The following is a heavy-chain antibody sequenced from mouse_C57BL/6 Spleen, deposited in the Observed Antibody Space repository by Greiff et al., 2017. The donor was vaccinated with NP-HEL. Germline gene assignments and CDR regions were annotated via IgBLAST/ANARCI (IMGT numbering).Heavy chain of an antibody. CDR3: TRSIYYDPSRGDWYFDV. CDR2: IDPETGGT. D-gene: IGHD2-4*01. CDR1: GYTFTDYE. V-gene: IGHV1-15*01. Sequence: QVQLKQSGAELVRPGASVTLSCKASGYTFTDYEMHWVKQTPVHGLEWIGAIDPETGGTAYNQKFKGKAILTADKSSSTAYMELRSLTSEDSAVYYCTRSIYYDPSRGDWYFDVWGTGTTVTVSS. J-gene: IGHJ1*03.